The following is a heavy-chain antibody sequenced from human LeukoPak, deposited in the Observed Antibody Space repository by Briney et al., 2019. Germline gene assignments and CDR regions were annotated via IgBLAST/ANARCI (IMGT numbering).Heavy chain of an antibody. CDR1: GGSISSGDYY. CDR2: IYYSGST. CDR3: GRTSSSWSRDDY. J-gene: IGHJ4*02. V-gene: IGHV4-30-4*01. D-gene: IGHD6-13*01. Sequence: SQTLSLTCTVSGGSISSGDYYWSWIRQPPEKGLEWIGYIYYSGSTYYNPSLKSRVTISVDTSKNQFSLKLSSVTAADTAVYYCGRTSSSWSRDDYWGQGTLVIVSS.